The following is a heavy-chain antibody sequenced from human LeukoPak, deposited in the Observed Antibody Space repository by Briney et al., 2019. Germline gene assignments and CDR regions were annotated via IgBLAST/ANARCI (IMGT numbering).Heavy chain of an antibody. D-gene: IGHD2/OR15-2a*01. V-gene: IGHV4-59*08. CDR1: GGSMSPYH. J-gene: IGHJ5*02. CDR2: IYYSGST. Sequence: SETLSLTCTVSGGSMSPYHWGWIRQPPGKGLEWTGYIYYSGSTNYNPSLNSRVTISVDTSKNQFSLRLSSVTAADTAVYYCARHPFQYPFDHWGQGTVVSVSS. CDR3: ARHPFQYPFDH.